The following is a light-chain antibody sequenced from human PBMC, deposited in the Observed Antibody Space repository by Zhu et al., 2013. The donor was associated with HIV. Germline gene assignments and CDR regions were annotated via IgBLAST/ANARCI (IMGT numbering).Light chain of an antibody. CDR2: LAS. Sequence: DIQMTQSPSSLSASVGDRVTITCRASQDIRNHLGWYQQKPGKAPRRLIYLASTLQSGVPSRFSGSGSGTDFTLTISSLQPEDFATYYCLQSNSYPRTFGPRGPGLEIK. CDR1: QDIRNH. CDR3: LQSNSYPRT. V-gene: IGKV1-17*01. J-gene: IGKJ2*02.